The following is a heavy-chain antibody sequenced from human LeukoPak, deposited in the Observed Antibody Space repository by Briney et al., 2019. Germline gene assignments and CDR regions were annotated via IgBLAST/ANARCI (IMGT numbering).Heavy chain of an antibody. CDR2: ISGGGDAT. V-gene: IGHV3-23*01. Sequence: GGSLRLSCAASDFSFITYAMSWVRQAPGKGLEWVSTISGGGDATYYADSVKGRFTISRDNSKNTLYLQMNSLRAEDTAVYYCASGYDILTGYSDWGQGTLVTVSS. D-gene: IGHD3-9*01. CDR1: DFSFITYA. J-gene: IGHJ4*02. CDR3: ASGYDILTGYSD.